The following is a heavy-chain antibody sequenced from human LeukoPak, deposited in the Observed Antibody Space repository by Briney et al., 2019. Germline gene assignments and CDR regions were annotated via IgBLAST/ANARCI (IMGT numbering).Heavy chain of an antibody. D-gene: IGHD3-10*01. CDR2: ISADNGNT. CDR3: ARDELLPPYYFDY. J-gene: IGHJ4*02. CDR1: GYTFTSYG. Sequence: ASVKVSCKASGYTFTSYGISWVRQAPGQGLERMGWISADNGNTNYAQKLQGRVTMTTDTSTSTAYMELRSLRSDDTAAYYCARDELLPPYYFDYWGQGTLVTVSS. V-gene: IGHV1-18*01.